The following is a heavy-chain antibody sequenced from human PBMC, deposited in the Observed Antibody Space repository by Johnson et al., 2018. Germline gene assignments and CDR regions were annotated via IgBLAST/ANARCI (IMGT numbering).Heavy chain of an antibody. CDR1: GFTFDDYA. D-gene: IGHD2-2*01. J-gene: IGHJ3*02. V-gene: IGHV3-9*01. CDR2: ISWNSGSI. CDR3: AKGVVLMEYQDAFDI. Sequence: VQLQESGGGLVQPGGSLRLSCAASGFTFDDYAMHWVRQAPGKGLEWVSGISWNSGSIGYADSVKGRFTNSRDNAKNSLYLQMNSLGAEDTALYYCAKGVVLMEYQDAFDIWGQGTRVTVSS.